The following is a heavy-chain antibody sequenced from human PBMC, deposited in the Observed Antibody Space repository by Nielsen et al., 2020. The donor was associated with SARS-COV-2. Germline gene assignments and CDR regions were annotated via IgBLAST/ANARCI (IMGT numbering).Heavy chain of an antibody. Sequence: WVRQAPGQGLEWMGRINPNSGGTNYAQKFQGRVTMTRDTSISTAYMELSRLRSDDTAVYYCARHGIAVAGPPYYYYGMDVWGQGTTVTVSS. J-gene: IGHJ6*02. CDR2: INPNSGGT. CDR3: ARHGIAVAGPPYYYYGMDV. D-gene: IGHD6-19*01. V-gene: IGHV1-2*06.